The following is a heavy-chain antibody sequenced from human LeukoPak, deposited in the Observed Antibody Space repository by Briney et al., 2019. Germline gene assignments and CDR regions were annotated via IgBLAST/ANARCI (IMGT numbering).Heavy chain of an antibody. J-gene: IGHJ4*02. V-gene: IGHV1-18*04. CDR3: ARIVVAATLPPDY. CDR2: ISAYNGNT. D-gene: IGHD2-15*01. Sequence: ASAKVSCKASGYAFTSYGISWVRQPPGQGLEWMGWISAYNGNTNYAQKLQGRVTMTTDTSTSTAYMELRSLRSDDTAVYYCARIVVAATLPPDYWGQGTLVTVSS. CDR1: GYAFTSYG.